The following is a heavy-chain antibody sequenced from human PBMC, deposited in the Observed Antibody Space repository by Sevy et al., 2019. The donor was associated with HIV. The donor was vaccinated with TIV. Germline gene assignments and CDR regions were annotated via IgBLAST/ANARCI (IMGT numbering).Heavy chain of an antibody. Sequence: LPETLSLTCDVSSYSFISGYYWGWIRQPPGKGLEWIGSFYHSGSTYYNPSLKSRVSISVDTSKNHFSLKLSSVTAADTAVYYCASAIVGAFDAFDIWGQGTMVTVSS. V-gene: IGHV4-38-2*01. CDR2: FYHSGST. CDR3: ASAIVGAFDAFDI. CDR1: SYSFISGYY. J-gene: IGHJ3*02. D-gene: IGHD1-26*01.